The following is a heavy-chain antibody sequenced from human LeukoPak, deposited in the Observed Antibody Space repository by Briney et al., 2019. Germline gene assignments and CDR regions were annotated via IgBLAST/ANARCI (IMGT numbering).Heavy chain of an antibody. CDR1: GGSFSGYY. J-gene: IGHJ6*02. CDR2: INHSGST. D-gene: IGHD2-2*01. CDR3: ARGRFVVVPAAHYYYYYGMDV. Sequence: SETLSLTCAVYGGSFSGYYWSWIRQPPGKGLEWIGEINHSGSTNYNPSLKSRVTISVDTSKNQFSLKLSSVTAADTAVYYCARGRFVVVPAAHYYYYYGMDVWGQGTTVTVSS. V-gene: IGHV4-34*01.